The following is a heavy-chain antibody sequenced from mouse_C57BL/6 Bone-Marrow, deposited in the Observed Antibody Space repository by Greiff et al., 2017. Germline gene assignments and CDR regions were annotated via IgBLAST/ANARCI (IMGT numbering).Heavy chain of an antibody. CDR1: GYTFTSYG. D-gene: IGHD1-1*01. Sequence: QVQLQQSGAELARPGASVKLSCKASGYTFTSYGISWVKQRTGQGLEWIGEIDPRSGNTYYNEKFKGKATLTADKSSSTAYMELRRLTSEDSAVYFCARRYYGMYAMDYWGQGTSVTVSS. CDR2: IDPRSGNT. CDR3: ARRYYGMYAMDY. V-gene: IGHV1-81*01. J-gene: IGHJ4*01.